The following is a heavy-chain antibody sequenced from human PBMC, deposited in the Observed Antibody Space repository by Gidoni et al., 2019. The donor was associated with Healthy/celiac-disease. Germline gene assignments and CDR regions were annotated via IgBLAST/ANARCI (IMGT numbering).Heavy chain of an antibody. D-gene: IGHD3-10*01. J-gene: IGHJ4*02. V-gene: IGHV1-2*04. CDR1: GYTFTDYY. CDR3: ARATMFRGVITTSFDF. CDR2: VNPNSGGT. Sequence: EVKKPGASVKVSCKASGYTFTDYYVHWVRQAPGQGLEWMGWVNPNSGGTNYAQQFGGLVTMTRDTSSNTAYMELRSLKVYDTAVYFCARATMFRGVITTSFDFWGQGSAVTVSS.